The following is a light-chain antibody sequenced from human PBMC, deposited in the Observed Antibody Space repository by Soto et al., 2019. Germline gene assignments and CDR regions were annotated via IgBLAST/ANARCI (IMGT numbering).Light chain of an antibody. V-gene: IGKV3-15*01. Sequence: EIVMTQSPATLSVSPGERATLSCRASQNINAYLAWYQQKPGQAPRLLIYGASTRAAGIPARFGGSGSGSEFTLTISSLQSGDFAVYYCHQYNNWPGTFGQGTKVEI. J-gene: IGKJ1*01. CDR3: HQYNNWPGT. CDR1: QNINAY. CDR2: GAS.